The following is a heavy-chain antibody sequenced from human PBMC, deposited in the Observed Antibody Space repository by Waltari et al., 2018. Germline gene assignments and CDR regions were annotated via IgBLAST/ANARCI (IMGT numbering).Heavy chain of an antibody. Sequence: QVQLQESGPGLVKPSETLSLTCTVSGGSISTYYWSWIRRPPGKGLEWIGYIYYSGSTNYNPSLKSRVTISVDTSKNQFSLKLSSVTAADTAVYYCARSDYGDYHKYWGQGTLVTVSS. CDR1: GGSISTYY. J-gene: IGHJ4*02. CDR3: ARSDYGDYHKY. V-gene: IGHV4-59*01. CDR2: IYYSGST. D-gene: IGHD4-17*01.